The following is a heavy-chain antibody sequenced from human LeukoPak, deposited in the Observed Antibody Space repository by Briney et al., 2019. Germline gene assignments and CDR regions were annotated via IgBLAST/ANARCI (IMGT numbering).Heavy chain of an antibody. D-gene: IGHD6-13*01. Sequence: GESLKISCKGSGYSFTSYWIGWVRQMPGKGLEWMGIIYPGDSDTRYSPSFQGQVTISADKSISTAYLQWSSLKASDTAMYYCARTIAAAGISYYYYYDGMDVWGQGTTVTVSS. CDR2: IYPGDSDT. CDR1: GYSFTSYW. V-gene: IGHV5-51*01. CDR3: ARTIAAAGISYYYYYDGMDV. J-gene: IGHJ6*02.